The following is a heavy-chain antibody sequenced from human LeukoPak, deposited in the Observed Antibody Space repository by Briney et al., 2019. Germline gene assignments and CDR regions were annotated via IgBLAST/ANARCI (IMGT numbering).Heavy chain of an antibody. CDR3: ARGIGAADF. CDR2: IYHSGST. D-gene: IGHD3-16*01. Sequence: LRLSCAASGFTFSDYYMSWIRQPPGKGLEWIGYIYHSGSTYYNPSLKSRVTISVDRSKNQFSLKLSSVTAADTAVYYCARGIGAADFWGQGILVTVSS. J-gene: IGHJ4*02. V-gene: IGHV4-30-2*01. CDR1: GFTFSDYY.